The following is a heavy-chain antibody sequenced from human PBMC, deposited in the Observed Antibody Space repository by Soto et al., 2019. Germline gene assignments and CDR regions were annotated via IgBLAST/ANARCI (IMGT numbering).Heavy chain of an antibody. D-gene: IGHD2-8*01. CDR3: TRGVLA. CDR1: CGSVSSGGYS. CDR2: ISPSGRP. J-gene: IGHJ5*02. Sequence: SETLSLTCSFSCGSVSSGGYSWSWIRQAPGKGLEWIGFISPSGRPAYNPSLKSRVSISVDTSKNQISLELSSVTAADTAVYYCTRGVLAWGPGTLVTVSS. V-gene: IGHV4-30-2*01.